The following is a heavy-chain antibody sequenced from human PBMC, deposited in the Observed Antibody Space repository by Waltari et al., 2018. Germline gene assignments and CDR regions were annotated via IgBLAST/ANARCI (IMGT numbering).Heavy chain of an antibody. CDR1: GYTFSSYA. Sequence: VQLVQSGAEVKKPGASVKVSCKASGYTFSSYAMSWVRQAPGKGLEWVSAISGSGGSTYYADSVKGRFTISRDNSKNTLYLQMNSLRAEDTAVYYCAKDSVDIVATIRGEDYWGQGTLVTVSS. CDR3: AKDSVDIVATIRGEDY. CDR2: ISGSGGST. V-gene: IGHV3-23*04. J-gene: IGHJ4*02. D-gene: IGHD5-12*01.